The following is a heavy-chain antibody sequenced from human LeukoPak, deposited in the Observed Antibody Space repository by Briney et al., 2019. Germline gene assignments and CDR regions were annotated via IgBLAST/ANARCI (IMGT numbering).Heavy chain of an antibody. CDR2: LYHSGDT. J-gene: IGHJ3*01. CDR3: ANKVGGAFDV. Sequence: SETLSLTCTVSGASISNYYWNWIPQPPGKGLEWIGILYHSGDTKYNPSLKSRVNISVDRSKNQFSLNLSSVTAADTAVYFCANKVGGAFDVWGQGKLVTVSA. V-gene: IGHV4-59*08. CDR1: GASISNYY.